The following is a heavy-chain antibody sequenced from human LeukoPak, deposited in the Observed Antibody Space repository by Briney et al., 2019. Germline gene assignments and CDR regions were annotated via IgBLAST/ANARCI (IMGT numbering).Heavy chain of an antibody. CDR1: GFTFSSDW. CDR2: INPAGSST. J-gene: IGHJ5*02. Sequence: GGSLRLSCAASGFTFSSDWMHWVRQAPGQGLVWVSRINPAGSSTNYADSVKGRFTISRDNAMNTLYLHLNSLRAEDTAVYYCARGVRGTYGTDLWGQGTLVTVSS. D-gene: IGHD1-14*01. V-gene: IGHV3-74*01. CDR3: ARGVRGTYGTDL.